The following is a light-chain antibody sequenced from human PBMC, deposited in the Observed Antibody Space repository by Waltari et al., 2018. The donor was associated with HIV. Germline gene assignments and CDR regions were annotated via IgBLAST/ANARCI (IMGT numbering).Light chain of an antibody. CDR2: RNN. Sequence: QSLVTQPPPASGSPGQRVTISCSGSSSNIGSNYVYWYQQLPGKAPKLLIHRNNQRPSGVPDRFSASKSGTSASLAISGLRSGDEADYYCLSWDDSLRVWVFGGGTKVTVL. V-gene: IGLV1-47*01. CDR1: SSNIGSNY. CDR3: LSWDDSLRVWV. J-gene: IGLJ3*02.